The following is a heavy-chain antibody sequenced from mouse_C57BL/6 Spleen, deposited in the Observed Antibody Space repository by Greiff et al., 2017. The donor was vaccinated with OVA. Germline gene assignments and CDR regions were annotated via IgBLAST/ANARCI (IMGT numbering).Heavy chain of an antibody. CDR2: IDPSDSET. Sequence: QVQLKESGAELVRPGSSVKLSCKASGYTFTSYWMHWVKQRPIQGLEWIGNIDPSDSETHYNQKFKDKATLTVDKSSSTAYMQLSSLTSEDSAVYYCASNYGGAWFAYWGQGTLVTVSA. J-gene: IGHJ3*01. V-gene: IGHV1-52*01. D-gene: IGHD1-1*01. CDR1: GYTFTSYW. CDR3: ASNYGGAWFAY.